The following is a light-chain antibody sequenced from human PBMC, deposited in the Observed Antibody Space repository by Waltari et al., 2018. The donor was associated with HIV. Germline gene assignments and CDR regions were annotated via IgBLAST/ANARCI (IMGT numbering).Light chain of an antibody. CDR2: DVS. V-gene: IGLV2-14*03. Sequence: QSALTQPASVSGSPGQSITISCTGTSSDVGGYNYVSWYQQHPGKAPKLMISDVSNRPSGVSNRFSGSKSGNTTSLTISGLQAEDEADYYCSSYTRSSTYYVFGTGTKVTVL. CDR1: SSDVGGYNY. CDR3: SSYTRSSTYYV. J-gene: IGLJ1*01.